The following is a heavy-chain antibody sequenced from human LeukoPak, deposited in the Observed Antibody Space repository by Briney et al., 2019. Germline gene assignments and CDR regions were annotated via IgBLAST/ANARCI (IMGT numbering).Heavy chain of an antibody. Sequence: GGSLRLSXAASGFTFSSYAMSWVRQAPGKGLEWVSAISGSGGSTYYADSVKGRFTISRDNSKNTLYLQMNSLRAEDTAVYYCAKGPDIVVVPAAMLDPWGQGTLVTVSS. V-gene: IGHV3-23*01. CDR1: GFTFSSYA. CDR2: ISGSGGST. J-gene: IGHJ5*02. CDR3: AKGPDIVVVPAAMLDP. D-gene: IGHD2-2*01.